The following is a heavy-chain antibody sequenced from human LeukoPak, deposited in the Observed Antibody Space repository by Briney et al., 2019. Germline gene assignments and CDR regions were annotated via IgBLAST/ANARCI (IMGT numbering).Heavy chain of an antibody. CDR1: GFTFSSYA. Sequence: PGGSLRLSCATSGFTFSSYAMSSVRQAPGKGLEWVSAISGSGSSTYYADSVKGRFTISRDNSKNMLYLQLNSLRADDTAMYYCARNLGPFDVRGHGTMVTVSS. D-gene: IGHD3-16*01. CDR3: ARNLGPFDV. J-gene: IGHJ3*01. CDR2: ISGSGSST. V-gene: IGHV3-23*01.